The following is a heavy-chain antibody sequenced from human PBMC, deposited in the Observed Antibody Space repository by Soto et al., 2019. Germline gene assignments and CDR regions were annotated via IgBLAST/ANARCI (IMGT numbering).Heavy chain of an antibody. CDR2: IGGSGTAT. D-gene: IGHD2-21*02. J-gene: IGHJ4*02. CDR1: GFIFRNVR. CDR3: GRQLYTVVTPHDY. V-gene: IGHV3-48*02. Sequence: PGGSLRLSCPASGFIFRNVRMNWIRQAPGKGLDLVSHIGGSGTATYYFGSVKGRFTISRDNAKNTLYLEMTSLRDXDRGLYYCGRQLYTVVTPHDYRRRGTLVTVSS.